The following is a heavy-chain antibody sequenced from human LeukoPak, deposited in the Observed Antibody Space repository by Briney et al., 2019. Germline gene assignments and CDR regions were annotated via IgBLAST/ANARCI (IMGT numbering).Heavy chain of an antibody. J-gene: IGHJ4*02. CDR2: IISIFGTA. CDR1: GGTFSSYA. D-gene: IGHD6-6*01. V-gene: IGHV1-69*13. Sequence: ASVKVSCKASGGTFSSYAISWVRQAPGQGLEWMGGIISIFGTANYAQKFQGRVTITADESTSTAYMELSSLRSEDTAVYYCARDSPSGDSSSYFDYWGQGTLVTVSS. CDR3: ARDSPSGDSSSYFDY.